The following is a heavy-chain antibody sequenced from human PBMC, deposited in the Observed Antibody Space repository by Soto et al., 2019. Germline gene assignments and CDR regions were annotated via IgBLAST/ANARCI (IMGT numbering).Heavy chain of an antibody. D-gene: IGHD3-10*01. Sequence: GASVKVSCKASGYTFTSYGISWVRQAPGQGLEWMGWISAYNGNTNYAQKLQGRVTMTTDTSTSTAYMELRSLRPDDTGVYHCMTVTAVGSKWFGLHPLGPFDYWGQGTLVTVSS. CDR1: GYTFTSYG. J-gene: IGHJ4*02. V-gene: IGHV1-18*01. CDR3: MTVTAVGSKWFGLHPLGPFDY. CDR2: ISAYNGNT.